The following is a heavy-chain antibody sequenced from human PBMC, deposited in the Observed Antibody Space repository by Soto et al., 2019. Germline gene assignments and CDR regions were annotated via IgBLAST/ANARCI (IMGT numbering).Heavy chain of an antibody. Sequence: SETLSLTSTVSGFNIYSYYWTWIRQPPGKGLDWIAYIYYSGSTKYNPSLKSRVTISVDTSKNQFSLKLSSVTAADTAVYYCAASTTVTTHFDYWGQGTLVTVSS. CDR3: AASTTVTTHFDY. CDR1: GFNIYSYY. CDR2: IYYSGST. V-gene: IGHV4-59*01. J-gene: IGHJ4*02. D-gene: IGHD4-17*01.